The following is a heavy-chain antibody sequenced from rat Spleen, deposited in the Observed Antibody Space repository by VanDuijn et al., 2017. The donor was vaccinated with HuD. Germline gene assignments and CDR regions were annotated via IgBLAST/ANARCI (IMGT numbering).Heavy chain of an antibody. CDR2: ISYDGSST. J-gene: IGHJ3*01. Sequence: EVQLVESDGGLVQPGRSLKLSCAASGFTFSDYYMAWVRQAPTKGLEWVATISYDGSSTYYRDSVKGRVTISRDDAKSSQYLQMKSLRSVDTATYYCTRGDYPGITYAYWGQGTLVTVSS. CDR1: GFTFSDYY. D-gene: IGHD1-4*01. V-gene: IGHV5-20*01. CDR3: TRGDYPGITYAY.